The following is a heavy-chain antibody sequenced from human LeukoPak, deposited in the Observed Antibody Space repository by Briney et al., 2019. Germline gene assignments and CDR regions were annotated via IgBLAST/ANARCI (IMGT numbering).Heavy chain of an antibody. CDR3: ARGLPLGARNAFDI. V-gene: IGHV6-1*01. D-gene: IGHD1-26*01. CDR2: TYYRSKWYN. CDR1: GDSISSNSAA. J-gene: IGHJ3*02. Sequence: SQTLSLTCAISGDSISSNSAAWNWIRQSPSRGLKWLGRTYYRSKWYNDYAVSVKSRITINPDTSKNQFSLQLNSVTPEDTAVYYCARGLPLGARNAFDIWGQGTMVTVSS.